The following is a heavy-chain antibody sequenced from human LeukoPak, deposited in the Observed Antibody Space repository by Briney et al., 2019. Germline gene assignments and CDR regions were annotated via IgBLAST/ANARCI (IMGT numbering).Heavy chain of an antibody. V-gene: IGHV1-69*06. Sequence: ASVKVSCKASGGTFSSYAISWVRQAPGQGLEWMGGIIPIFGTANYAQKFQGRVTITADTSTDTAYMELSSLRSEDTAVYYCATVEVGGSYRSPAHDYWGQGTLVTVSS. CDR1: GGTFSSYA. CDR2: IIPIFGTA. D-gene: IGHD3-16*02. J-gene: IGHJ4*02. CDR3: ATVEVGGSYRSPAHDY.